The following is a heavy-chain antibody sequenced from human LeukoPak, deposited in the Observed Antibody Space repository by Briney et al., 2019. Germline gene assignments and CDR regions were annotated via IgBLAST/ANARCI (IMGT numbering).Heavy chain of an antibody. D-gene: IGHD4-17*01. CDR2: ISSSSSYI. Sequence: GGSLRLSCAASGFTFSSYSMNWVRQAPGKGLEWVSSISSSSSYIYYADSVKGRFTISRDNSKNTLYLQMNSLRAEDTAVYYCARDDLYGDYFDYWDQGTLATVSS. J-gene: IGHJ4*02. CDR1: GFTFSSYS. CDR3: ARDDLYGDYFDY. V-gene: IGHV3-21*01.